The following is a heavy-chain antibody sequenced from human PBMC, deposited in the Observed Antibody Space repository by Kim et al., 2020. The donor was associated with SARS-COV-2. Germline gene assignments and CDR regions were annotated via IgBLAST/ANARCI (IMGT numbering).Heavy chain of an antibody. J-gene: IGHJ4*02. Sequence: GGSLRLSCAASGFTFSSYSMNWVRQAPGKGLEWVSFISSRSSYIYYADSVKGRFTISRDNAKNSLYLQMNSLRAEDTAVYYCARDLGVQGVRTFDYWGQGTLATVSS. CDR3: ARDLGVQGVRTFDY. CDR2: ISSRSSYI. CDR1: GFTFSSYS. V-gene: IGHV3-21*01. D-gene: IGHD3-10*01.